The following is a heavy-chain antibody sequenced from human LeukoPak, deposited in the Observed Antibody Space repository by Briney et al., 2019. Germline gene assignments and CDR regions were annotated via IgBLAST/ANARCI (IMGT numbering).Heavy chain of an antibody. D-gene: IGHD6-19*01. V-gene: IGHV4-4*02. CDR3: ARTIAVAGLANYYYGMDV. CDR2: IYHSGST. CDR1: GGSISSSNW. J-gene: IGHJ6*02. Sequence: PSETLSLTCAVSGGSISSSNWWSWVRQPPGKGLEWIGEIYHSGSTNYNPSLKSRVTISVDKSKNQFSLKLSSVTAADTAVYYCARTIAVAGLANYYYGMDVWGQGTTVTVSS.